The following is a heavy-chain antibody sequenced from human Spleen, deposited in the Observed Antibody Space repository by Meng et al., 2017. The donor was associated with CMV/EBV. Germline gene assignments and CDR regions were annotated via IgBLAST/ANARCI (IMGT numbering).Heavy chain of an antibody. D-gene: IGHD2-2*02. CDR3: ASPYCSSPSCYTRDLLDY. CDR1: GFTFSSYA. V-gene: IGHV3-23*01. Sequence: GESLKISCAASGFTFSSYAMSWVRQAPGKGLEWVSAISGSGGSTYYADSVKGRFTISRDNSKNTLYLQMNSLKPEDTAVYYCASPYCSSPSCYTRDLLDYWGQGTLVTVSS. J-gene: IGHJ4*02. CDR2: ISGSGGST.